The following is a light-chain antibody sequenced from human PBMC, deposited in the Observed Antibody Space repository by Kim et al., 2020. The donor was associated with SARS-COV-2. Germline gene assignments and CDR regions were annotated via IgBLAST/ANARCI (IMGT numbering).Light chain of an antibody. Sequence: DIQMTQSPSTLSASVGDRVTITCRASQSISTWLAWYQQKPGKAPKVLIYDASSLESGVPSRFSGRGSGTEFTLTISSLQPGDIATYYCQQFNSYPYTFVQGTKLEIK. CDR2: DAS. CDR3: QQFNSYPYT. CDR1: QSISTW. J-gene: IGKJ2*01. V-gene: IGKV1-5*01.